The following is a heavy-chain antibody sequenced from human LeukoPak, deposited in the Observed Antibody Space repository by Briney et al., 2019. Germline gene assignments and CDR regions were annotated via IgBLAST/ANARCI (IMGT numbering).Heavy chain of an antibody. CDR1: GFTFSSYS. V-gene: IGHV3-21*01. CDR2: ISSSSSYI. D-gene: IGHD6-19*01. Sequence: RSGGSLRLSCAASGFTFSSYSMNWVRQAPGKGLEWVSSISSSSSYIYYADSVKGRFTISRDNAKNSLYLQMNSLRAEDTAVYYCAQSIAVAGTGAFDIWGQGTMVTVSS. J-gene: IGHJ3*02. CDR3: AQSIAVAGTGAFDI.